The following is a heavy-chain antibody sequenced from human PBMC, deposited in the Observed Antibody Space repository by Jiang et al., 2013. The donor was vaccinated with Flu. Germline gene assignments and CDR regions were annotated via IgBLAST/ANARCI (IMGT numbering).Heavy chain of an antibody. Sequence: YADSAKGRFTISRDDRRNTLFLIMNSLTVDDTAVYYCARDPGRDAPIDHWGQGILVTVSS. V-gene: IGHV3-33*02. D-gene: IGHD5-24*01. J-gene: IGHJ4*02. CDR3: ARDPGRDAPIDH.